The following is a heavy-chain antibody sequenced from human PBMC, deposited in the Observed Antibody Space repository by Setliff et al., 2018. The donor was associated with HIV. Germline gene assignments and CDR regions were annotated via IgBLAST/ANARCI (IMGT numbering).Heavy chain of an antibody. V-gene: IGHV1-46*01. Sequence: ASVKVSCKASGYTFTSYPMHWVRQAPGQGLEWMGVINTSGGSAGYAEKFRGRVTMTRDTSTSTVYMDLCNLRSEDTAVYYCARNQGDSSGWYAGDYWGHGTLVTVSS. J-gene: IGHJ4*01. D-gene: IGHD6-19*01. CDR2: INTSGGSA. CDR3: ARNQGDSSGWYAGDY. CDR1: GYTFTSYP.